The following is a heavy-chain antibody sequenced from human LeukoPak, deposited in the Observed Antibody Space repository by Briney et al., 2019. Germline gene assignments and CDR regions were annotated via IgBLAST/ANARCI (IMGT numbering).Heavy chain of an antibody. J-gene: IGHJ4*02. Sequence: VASVKVSCKASGYTFSTYPMNWVRQATGQGLEWMGWMNPNSGNTGYAQKFQGRVTMTRNTSISTAYMELSSLRSEDTAVYYCARGAFMITFGEHLYYFDYWGQGTLVTVSS. CDR1: GYTFSTYP. CDR3: ARGAFMITFGEHLYYFDY. CDR2: MNPNSGNT. D-gene: IGHD3-16*01. V-gene: IGHV1-8*02.